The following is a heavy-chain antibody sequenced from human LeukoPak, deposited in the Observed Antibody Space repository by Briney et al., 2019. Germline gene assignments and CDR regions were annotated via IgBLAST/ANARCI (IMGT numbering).Heavy chain of an antibody. CDR2: ISSSCSTI. D-gene: IGHD3-10*01. J-gene: IGHJ6*03. CDR1: GFTFSSYE. CDR3: ARDGSGSSYMDV. Sequence: GGSLRLSCAASGFTFSSYEMNWVRQAPGKGLEWVSYISSSCSTIYYADSVKGRFTISRDNAKNSLYLQMNSLRAEDTAVYYCARDGSGSSYMDVWGKGTTVTVSS. V-gene: IGHV3-48*03.